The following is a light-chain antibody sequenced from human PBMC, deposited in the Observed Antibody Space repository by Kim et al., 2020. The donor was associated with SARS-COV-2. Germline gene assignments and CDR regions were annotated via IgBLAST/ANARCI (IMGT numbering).Light chain of an antibody. Sequence: GPRVTISCSGSWSNIGIKTVCWYQQLQGTAPNLLLYNTDQRPSGVPDRFSGSKSGTSASLAISGLQSEDDADYYCASWDDSLNGVLFGGGTQLTVL. CDR1: WSNIGIKT. CDR2: NTD. V-gene: IGLV1-44*01. J-gene: IGLJ2*01. CDR3: ASWDDSLNGVL.